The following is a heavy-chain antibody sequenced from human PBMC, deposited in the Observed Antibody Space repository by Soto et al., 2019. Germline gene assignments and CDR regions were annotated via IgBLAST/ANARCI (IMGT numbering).Heavy chain of an antibody. CDR1: GGSISSYY. CDR3: AREHVTIFGVPAWAYYYMDV. J-gene: IGHJ6*03. V-gene: IGHV4-59*01. D-gene: IGHD3-3*01. Sequence: SETLSLTCTVSGGSISSYYWSWIRQPPGKGLEWIGYIYYSGSTNYNPSLKSRVTISVDTSKNQFSLKLSSVTAADTAVYYCAREHVTIFGVPAWAYYYMDVWGKGTTGTVSS. CDR2: IYYSGST.